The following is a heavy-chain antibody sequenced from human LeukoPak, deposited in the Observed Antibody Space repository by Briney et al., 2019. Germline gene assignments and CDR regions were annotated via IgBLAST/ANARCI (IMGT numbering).Heavy chain of an antibody. J-gene: IGHJ4*02. D-gene: IGHD3-3*01. Sequence: SETLSLTCAVYGGSFSGGYWSWIRQPPGKGLEWIGEINHSGSTNYNPPLKSRVTISVDTSKNQFSLKLSSLTAADTAVYYCARGLGIFGVVYFDFWGQGTLVTVSS. CDR3: ARGLGIFGVVYFDF. CDR1: GGSFSGGY. V-gene: IGHV4-34*01. CDR2: INHSGST.